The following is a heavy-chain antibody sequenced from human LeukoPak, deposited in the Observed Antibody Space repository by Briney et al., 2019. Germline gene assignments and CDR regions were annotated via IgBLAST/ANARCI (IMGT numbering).Heavy chain of an antibody. J-gene: IGHJ4*02. Sequence: GSLRLSCVDSGFTFRAYWMTWVRQAPGKELEWVANINEVGGLNYYVASVTGRFTISRDNTKNSLYLQMNSLRVEDTAVYYCARVGKSGWDFDHWGQGTLVTVSS. D-gene: IGHD6-19*01. CDR3: ARVGKSGWDFDH. CDR2: INEVGGLN. V-gene: IGHV3-7*01. CDR1: GFTFRAYW.